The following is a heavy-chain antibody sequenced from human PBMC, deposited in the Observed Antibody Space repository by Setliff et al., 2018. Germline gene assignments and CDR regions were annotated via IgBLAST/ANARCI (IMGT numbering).Heavy chain of an antibody. J-gene: IGHJ6*03. V-gene: IGHV3-48*01. Sequence: GGSLRLSCVVSGFSFSNYGMTWVRQAPGKGLEWISYISTSSGTRYYADSVKGRFTISRDNANQSLYLQMNSLRAEDTAVYYCARLALTGYDSSGYYYALEYYYYMDVWGKGTT. CDR2: ISTSSGTR. CDR3: ARLALTGYDSSGYYYALEYYYYMDV. CDR1: GFSFSNYG. D-gene: IGHD3-22*01.